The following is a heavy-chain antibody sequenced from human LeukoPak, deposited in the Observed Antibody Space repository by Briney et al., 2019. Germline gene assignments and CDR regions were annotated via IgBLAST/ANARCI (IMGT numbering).Heavy chain of an antibody. Sequence: GGSLRLSCAASRFTFNSYAMSWVRQAPGKGLEWVSHITASGTAMFYADSVKGRFTISRDNAKNSLYLQMNSLRDEDTAVYYCASSGSYRFDYWGQGTLVTVSS. CDR2: ITASGTAM. D-gene: IGHD1-26*01. CDR3: ASSGSYRFDY. V-gene: IGHV3-48*02. CDR1: RFTFNSYA. J-gene: IGHJ4*02.